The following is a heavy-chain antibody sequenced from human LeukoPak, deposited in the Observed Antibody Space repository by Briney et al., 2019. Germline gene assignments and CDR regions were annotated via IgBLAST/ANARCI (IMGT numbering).Heavy chain of an antibody. J-gene: IGHJ4*02. CDR1: GFTFSSYW. V-gene: IGHV3-7*01. D-gene: IGHD3/OR15-3a*01. Sequence: GGSLRLSCVASGFTFSSYWMSWVRQAPGKGLEWVANIKEDGGEENYVDSVKGRFTISRDNAKKSLYLQMNSLRAEDTALYYCATMIFGGGFDYWGQGPLVTVSS. CDR3: ATMIFGGGFDY. CDR2: IKEDGGEE.